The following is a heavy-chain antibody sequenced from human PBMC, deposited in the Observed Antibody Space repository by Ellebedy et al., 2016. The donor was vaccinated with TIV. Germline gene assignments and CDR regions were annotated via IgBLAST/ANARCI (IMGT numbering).Heavy chain of an antibody. Sequence: MPSETLSLTCTVSGGSISNSNYYWGWVRQPPGKGLEWIGSIYYSGTTYYNPSLKSRITISIDRPKNQFSLELSSVTATDTAVYYCARLESGYRFVFDNWGQGTLLTVSS. CDR3: ARLESGYRFVFDN. D-gene: IGHD5-12*01. CDR2: IYYSGTT. CDR1: GGSISNSNYY. J-gene: IGHJ4*02. V-gene: IGHV4-39*01.